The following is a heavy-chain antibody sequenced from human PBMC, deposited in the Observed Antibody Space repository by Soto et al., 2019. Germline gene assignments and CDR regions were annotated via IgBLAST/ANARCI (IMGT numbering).Heavy chain of an antibody. CDR3: ARSQPSHNWFDP. CDR1: GGTFSSYA. CDR2: IIPIFGTA. Sequence: QVQLVQSGAEVKKPGSSVKVSCKASGGTFSSYAISWVRQAPGQGLEWMGGIIPIFGTANYAQKFQGRVTITADEATSTPYMDLSSLRSEDAAVYYGARSQPSHNWFDPWGQGTLVTVS. D-gene: IGHD6-13*01. J-gene: IGHJ5*02. V-gene: IGHV1-69*12.